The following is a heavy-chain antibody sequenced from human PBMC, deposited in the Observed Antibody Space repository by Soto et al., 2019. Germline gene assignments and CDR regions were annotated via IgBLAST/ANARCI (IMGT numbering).Heavy chain of an antibody. Sequence: ASVKVSCKASGYIFTAYSMHWVRQAPGQGLEWMGVVNPSGGSTNYAQKFQGRITMTRDTSTSTVYMDLSSLTSEDTAVYYCAREENCSDGICYSEYFRRWGQGTLVTVSS. CDR2: VNPSGGST. D-gene: IGHD2-15*01. CDR3: AREENCSDGICYSEYFRR. CDR1: GYIFTAYS. V-gene: IGHV1-46*01. J-gene: IGHJ1*01.